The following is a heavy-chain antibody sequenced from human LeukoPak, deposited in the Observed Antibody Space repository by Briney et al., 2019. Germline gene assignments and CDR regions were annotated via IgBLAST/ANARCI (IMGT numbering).Heavy chain of an antibody. CDR1: GGTFSSYT. J-gene: IGHJ6*02. CDR3: AREGAAPGGMDV. V-gene: IGHV1-69*04. D-gene: IGHD6-6*01. CDR2: IIPILGIA. Sequence: SVKVSCKASGGTFSSYTTSWVRQAPGQGLERMGRIIPILGIANYAQKFQGRVTITADKSTSTAYMELSSLRSEDTAVYYCAREGAAPGGMDVWGQGTTVTVSS.